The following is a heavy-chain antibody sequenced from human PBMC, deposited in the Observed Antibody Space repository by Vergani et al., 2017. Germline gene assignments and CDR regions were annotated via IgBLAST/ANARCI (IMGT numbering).Heavy chain of an antibody. Sequence: QITLKESGPTLEKPTQTLTLTCTFSGFSLNTRGVSVAWIRQPPGTALDWRALIYWNDDQHYSPSLNNRVTITKDTSKNQVVLTMTNMDYVDTGTLYCVYRKTECGTSGCFYPFYYDYSMDVWGKGTTVTVSS. V-gene: IGHV2-5*04. J-gene: IGHJ6*03. CDR1: GFSLNTRGVS. D-gene: IGHD1-7*01. CDR2: IYWNDDQ. CDR3: VYRKTECGTSGCFYPFYYDYSMDV.